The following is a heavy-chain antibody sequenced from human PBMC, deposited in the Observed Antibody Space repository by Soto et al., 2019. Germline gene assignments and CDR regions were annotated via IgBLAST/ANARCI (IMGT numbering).Heavy chain of an antibody. CDR3: ARVDYDSILKIDY. Sequence: SETLSLTCTVSGGSISSGDYYWSWIRQPPGKGLEWIRYIYYSGSTYYNPSLKSRVTISVDTSKNQFSLKLSSVTAADTAVYYCARVDYDSILKIDYWGQGTLVTVSS. D-gene: IGHD3-22*01. CDR1: GGSISSGDYY. J-gene: IGHJ4*02. CDR2: IYYSGST. V-gene: IGHV4-30-4*01.